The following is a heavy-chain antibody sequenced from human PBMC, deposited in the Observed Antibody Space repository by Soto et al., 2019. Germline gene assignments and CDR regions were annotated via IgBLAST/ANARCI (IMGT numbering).Heavy chain of an antibody. D-gene: IGHD3-10*01. Sequence: QAQLVQSGAEVKKPGASVKVSCKASGYTFTSSDINWVRQATGQGLGWMGWMNPNSGDTGYAQKFQGRVTLTRNTSRSAAYMELSSLRSEETAVYYCARGPPESAGVWGQGTLVTVSS. V-gene: IGHV1-8*02. CDR2: MNPNSGDT. CDR1: GYTFTSSD. CDR3: ARGPPESAGV. J-gene: IGHJ4*02.